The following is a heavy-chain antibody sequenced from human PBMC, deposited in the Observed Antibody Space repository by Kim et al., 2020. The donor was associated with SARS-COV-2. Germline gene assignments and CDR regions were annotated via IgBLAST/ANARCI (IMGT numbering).Heavy chain of an antibody. CDR1: GLTFSSYA. V-gene: IGHV3-23*01. D-gene: IGHD3-22*01. J-gene: IGHJ4*02. CDR2: ISGSGGST. CDR3: AKDGSSGSYYPFFDY. Sequence: GGSLRLSCAASGLTFSSYAMSWVRQAPGKGLEWVSAISGSGGSTYYADSVKGRFSISRDNSKNTLYLQMNTLRSEDTAVYYCAKDGSSGSYYPFFDYWGQGTLVTVSS.